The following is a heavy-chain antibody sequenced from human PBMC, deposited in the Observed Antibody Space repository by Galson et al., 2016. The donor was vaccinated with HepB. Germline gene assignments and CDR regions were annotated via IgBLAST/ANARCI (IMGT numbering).Heavy chain of an antibody. CDR3: ARDDSGGWDGFHYCMDV. V-gene: IGHV4-59*01. D-gene: IGHD6-19*01. CDR2: ISYSGRT. Sequence: ETLSLTCTVSGASISGYYLSWIRQPPGKGLEWIGYISYSGRTNYNPCLQSRVTISVDTSTNQSSLKLSSVTAADTAVYYCARDDSGGWDGFHYCMDVWGQGTTVTVSS. CDR1: GASISGYY. J-gene: IGHJ6*02.